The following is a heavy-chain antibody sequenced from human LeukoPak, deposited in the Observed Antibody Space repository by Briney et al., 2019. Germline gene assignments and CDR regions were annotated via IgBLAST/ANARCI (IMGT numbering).Heavy chain of an antibody. D-gene: IGHD1-26*01. V-gene: IGHV3-30*04. CDR1: GFTFSSYA. CDR2: ISYDGNDK. CDR3: ARDQWELRNNYYYYYMDV. J-gene: IGHJ6*03. Sequence: SGGSLRLSCAASGFTFSSYAMYWVRQSPGKELEWVTLISYDGNDKYYADSVKGRFSISRDNSKNTLYLQMNSLRAEDTAVYYCARDQWELRNNYYYYYMDVWGKGTTVTISS.